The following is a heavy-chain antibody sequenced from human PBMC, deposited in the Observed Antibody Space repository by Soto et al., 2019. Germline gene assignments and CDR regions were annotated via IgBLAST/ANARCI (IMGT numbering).Heavy chain of an antibody. CDR3: AKVVKQQLSDY. D-gene: IGHD6-13*01. CDR2: IKQDGSEK. Sequence: GGSLRLSCAASGFPFSSYWMSLVRQAPGKGLEWVANIKQDGSEKYYVDSVKGRFTISRDNSQNTLYLQMKSLRAEDTAVYYCAKVVKQQLSDYWGQGTLVTVSS. J-gene: IGHJ4*02. V-gene: IGHV3-7*01. CDR1: GFPFSSYW.